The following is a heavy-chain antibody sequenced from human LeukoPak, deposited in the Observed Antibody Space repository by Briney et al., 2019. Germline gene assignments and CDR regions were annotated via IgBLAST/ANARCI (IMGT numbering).Heavy chain of an antibody. CDR1: GGSISPYY. Sequence: NSSETLALTCTVSGGSISPYYWSWIRQSPGKGLEWIGYIYHSGKTYYNPSLKSRITISVDTSKNQFSLKVTSVTAADTAVYYCARDWGVTGRPGYTDVWGKGTTVTVSS. CDR2: IYHSGKT. J-gene: IGHJ6*03. D-gene: IGHD6-6*01. V-gene: IGHV4-59*01. CDR3: ARDWGVTGRPGYTDV.